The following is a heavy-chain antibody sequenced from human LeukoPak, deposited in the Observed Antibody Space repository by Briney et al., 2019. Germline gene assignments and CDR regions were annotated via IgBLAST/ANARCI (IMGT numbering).Heavy chain of an antibody. CDR3: ARSRGGFGDYGSWFDP. CDR2: THNSGTT. J-gene: IGHJ5*02. V-gene: IGHV4-59*01. CDR1: GGSISSFF. D-gene: IGHD4-17*01. Sequence: KTSETLSLTCTVSGGSISSFFWNWIRQPPGKGLEWIGFTHNSGTTNYNPSLKSRVTMSLDTSKNQFSLKLTSVTAADTAFYYCARSRGGFGDYGSWFDPWGQGTLVTVSS.